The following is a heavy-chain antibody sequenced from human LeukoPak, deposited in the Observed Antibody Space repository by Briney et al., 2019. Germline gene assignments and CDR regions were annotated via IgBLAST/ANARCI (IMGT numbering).Heavy chain of an antibody. J-gene: IGHJ4*02. Sequence: PSETLSLTCTVSGGSISSYYWSWVRQPPEKGLEWIGYIYYSGSTNHNPSLKSRVTISVDTSKNQFSLQLTSVTAADTAVYFCTRGGSNFDYWGQGTLVTVSS. CDR3: TRGGSNFDY. CDR2: IYYSGST. D-gene: IGHD3-10*01. CDR1: GGSISSYY. V-gene: IGHV4-59*01.